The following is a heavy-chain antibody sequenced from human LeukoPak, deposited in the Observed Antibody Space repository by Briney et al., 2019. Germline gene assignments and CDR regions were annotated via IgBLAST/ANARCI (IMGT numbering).Heavy chain of an antibody. CDR3: GRWDSYYYYMDV. J-gene: IGHJ6*03. CDR2: IHFSGST. Sequence: PSETLSLTCTVSGGSISSYYWSWIRQPPGKGLEWIGYIHFSGSTNYNPSLKSRVTISVDTSKNQFSLKLSSVTAADTAVYYCGRWDSYYYYMDVWGKGTTVTVSS. V-gene: IGHV4-59*12. D-gene: IGHD4-23*01. CDR1: GGSISSYY.